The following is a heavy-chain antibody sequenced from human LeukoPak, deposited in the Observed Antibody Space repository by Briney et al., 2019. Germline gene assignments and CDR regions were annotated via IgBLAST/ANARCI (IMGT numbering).Heavy chain of an antibody. CDR1: GYTFTGYY. J-gene: IGHJ4*02. CDR3: ARAQSVRIAAHPD. V-gene: IGHV1-18*04. CDR2: ISAYNGNT. D-gene: IGHD6-6*01. Sequence: GASVKVSCKASGYTFTGYYMYWVRQAPGQGLEWMGWISAYNGNTNYAQKLQGRVTMTTDTSTSTAYMELRSLRSDDTAVYYCARAQSVRIAAHPDWGQGTLVTVSS.